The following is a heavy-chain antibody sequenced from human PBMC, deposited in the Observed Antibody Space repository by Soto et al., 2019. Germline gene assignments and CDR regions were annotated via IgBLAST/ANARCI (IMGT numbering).Heavy chain of an antibody. CDR1: GYTFTGYY. V-gene: IGHV1-2*04. J-gene: IGHJ4*02. D-gene: IGHD6-19*01. CDR2: INPNSGGT. CDR3: ARVSVAGTISYYFDY. Sequence: ASVKVSCKASGYTFTGYYMHWVRQAPGQGLEWMGWINPNSGGTNYAQKFQGWVTMTRDTSISTAYMELSRLRSDDTAVYYCARVSVAGTISYYFDYWGQGTLVTVSS.